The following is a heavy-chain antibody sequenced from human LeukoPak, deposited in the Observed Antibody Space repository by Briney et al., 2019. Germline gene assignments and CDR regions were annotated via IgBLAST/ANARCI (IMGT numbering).Heavy chain of an antibody. CDR3: AKDQVLGYYDSSGYLFDY. CDR1: GFTFSSYG. V-gene: IGHV3-30*18. D-gene: IGHD3-22*01. CDR2: ISYDGSNK. Sequence: GGSLRLSCAASGFTFSSYGMHWVRQAPSKGLEWVAVISYDGSNKYYADSVQGRFTISRDNSKNTLYLQMNSLRAEDTAVYYCAKDQVLGYYDSSGYLFDYWGQGTLVTVSS. J-gene: IGHJ4*02.